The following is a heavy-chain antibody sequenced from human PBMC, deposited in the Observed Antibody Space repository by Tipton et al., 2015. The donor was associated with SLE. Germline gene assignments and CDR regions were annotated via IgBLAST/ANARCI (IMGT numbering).Heavy chain of an antibody. CDR1: GFAFSSSW. J-gene: IGHJ4*02. Sequence: SLRLSCAAPGFAFSSSWMNWVRQAPGKGLEWVANIKEDGSEKHYVDSVKDRLTISRDNAQNLLYLQMNSLRAEDTAVYYCARGKFYFDYWGQGALVTVSS. CDR3: ARGKFYFDY. CDR2: IKEDGSEK. V-gene: IGHV3-7*01.